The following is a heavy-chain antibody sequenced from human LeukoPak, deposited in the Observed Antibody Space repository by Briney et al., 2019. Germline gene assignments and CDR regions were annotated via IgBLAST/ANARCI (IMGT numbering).Heavy chain of an antibody. V-gene: IGHV4-34*01. D-gene: IGHD3-10*01. CDR2: INHSGST. CDR3: ARHVASYYGSGSPDY. J-gene: IGHJ4*02. Sequence: SETLSLTCAVYGGSFSGYYWSWIRQPPGKGLEWIGEINHSGSTYYNPSLKSRVTISVDTSKNQFSLKLSSVTAADTAVYYCARHVASYYGSGSPDYWGQGTLVTVSS. CDR1: GGSFSGYY.